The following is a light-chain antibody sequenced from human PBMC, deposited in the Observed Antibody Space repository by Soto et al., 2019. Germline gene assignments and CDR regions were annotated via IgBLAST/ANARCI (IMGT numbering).Light chain of an antibody. CDR1: SSNLGAGYD. CDR2: GHN. Sequence: QSVLTQPPSVSGAPGQRVTISCTGNSSNLGAGYDVHWYQQLPGAAPKLLISGHNNRPSGVPDRFFGSKSGTSASLTITGLQAEDEADYFCQSYDSSLSGSGVFGGGTKVTVL. CDR3: QSYDSSLSGSGV. J-gene: IGLJ3*02. V-gene: IGLV1-40*01.